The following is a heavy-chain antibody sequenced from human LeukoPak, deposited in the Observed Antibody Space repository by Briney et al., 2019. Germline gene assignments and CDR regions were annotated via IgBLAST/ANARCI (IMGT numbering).Heavy chain of an antibody. CDR3: ARPRRGSYHNWFDP. J-gene: IGHJ5*02. Sequence: ASVKVSCKASGYTFTSYDINWVRQATRQGLEWMGWMNPNSGNTAYAQKFQGRVTITRNTSISTAYMELSSVRSEDTAVYYCARPRRGSYHNWFDPWGQGTLVTVSS. V-gene: IGHV1-8*03. CDR2: MNPNSGNT. CDR1: GYTFTSYD. D-gene: IGHD1-26*01.